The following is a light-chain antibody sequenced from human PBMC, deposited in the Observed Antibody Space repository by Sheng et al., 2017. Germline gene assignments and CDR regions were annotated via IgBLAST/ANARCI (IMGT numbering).Light chain of an antibody. CDR2: RAS. CDR3: QQYNNWPY. CDR1: QSVGDF. J-gene: IGKJ3*01. V-gene: IGKV3-15*01. Sequence: EVVLTQSPATLSVSPGERATLSCRASQSVGDFLAWFQQKPGQAPRLLISRASTRATGIPVRFSGSGSGTEFTLTISSLHPEDFAFYYCQQYNNWPYFGPGTKVDIK.